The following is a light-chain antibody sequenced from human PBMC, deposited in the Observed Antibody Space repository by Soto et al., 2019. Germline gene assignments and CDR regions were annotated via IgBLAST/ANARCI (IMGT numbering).Light chain of an antibody. CDR3: QSYDSSLSGYV. Sequence: QAVVTQPPSVSGAPGQRVTISCTGSSSNIGAGSDVHWYQQLPGTAPKLLIYGNNNRPSGVPDRFSGSKSGTSASLAITGLQAEDEADYYCQSYDSSLSGYVFGVGTKLTVL. CDR1: SSNIGAGSD. V-gene: IGLV1-40*01. CDR2: GNN. J-gene: IGLJ1*01.